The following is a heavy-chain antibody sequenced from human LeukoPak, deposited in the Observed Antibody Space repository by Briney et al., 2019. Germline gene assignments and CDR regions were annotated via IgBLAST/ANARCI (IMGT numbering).Heavy chain of an antibody. J-gene: IGHJ3*02. CDR1: GFTFSNYG. CDR3: AKAGYTYGLQDAFDI. D-gene: IGHD5-18*01. CDR2: IRYDGSEK. V-gene: IGHV3-30*02. Sequence: GGSLRLSCTASGFTFSNYGMHWVRQAPGKGLEWVAFIRYDGSEKYYADSVKGRITISRDNSKNTLYVQMNSLRAEDTAVYYCAKAGYTYGLQDAFDIWGQGTMVTVSS.